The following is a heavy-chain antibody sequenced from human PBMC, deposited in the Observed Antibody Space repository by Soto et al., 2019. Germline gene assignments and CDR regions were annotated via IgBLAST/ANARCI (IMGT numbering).Heavy chain of an antibody. CDR3: ARGVTTVTTIDY. CDR2: IYHSGST. D-gene: IGHD4-17*01. J-gene: IGHJ4*02. Sequence: SETLSLTCAVSGGSISSGGYSWSWIRQPPGKGLEWIGYIYHSGSTYYNPSLKSRVTISVDRSKNQFSLKLSSVTAADTAVYYCARGVTTVTTIDYWGQGTLITVSS. V-gene: IGHV4-30-2*01. CDR1: GGSISSGGYS.